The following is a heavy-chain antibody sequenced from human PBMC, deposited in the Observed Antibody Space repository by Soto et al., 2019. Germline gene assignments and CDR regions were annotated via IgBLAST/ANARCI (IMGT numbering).Heavy chain of an antibody. J-gene: IGHJ4*02. V-gene: IGHV3-48*01. CDR1: GFTFSSYS. CDR3: AKNPGYYYDSTGYHFDY. CDR2: ISASSRTL. Sequence: GGSLRLSCGASGFTFSSYSMNWVRQAPGKGLEWISHISASSRTLFYADSVKGRFTISRDNAKNSLYLQMNSLRAEDTAVYYCAKNPGYYYDSTGYHFDYWGQGTLVTVSS. D-gene: IGHD3-22*01.